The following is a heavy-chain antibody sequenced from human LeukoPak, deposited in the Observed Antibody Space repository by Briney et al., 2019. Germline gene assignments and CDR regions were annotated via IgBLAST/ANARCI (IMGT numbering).Heavy chain of an antibody. J-gene: IGHJ4*02. D-gene: IGHD5-12*01. CDR2: INHSGST. CDR1: GGSISSYY. V-gene: IGHV4-34*01. CDR3: ARAPVIDSGYDY. Sequence: PSETLSLTCNVSGGSISSYYWSWIRQPPGKGLEWIGEINHSGSTNYNPSLKSRVTISVDTSKNQFSLKLSSVTAADTAVYYCARAPVIDSGYDYWGQGTLVTVSS.